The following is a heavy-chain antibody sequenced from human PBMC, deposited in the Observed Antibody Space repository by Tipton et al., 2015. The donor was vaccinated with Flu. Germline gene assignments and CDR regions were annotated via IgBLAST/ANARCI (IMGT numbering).Heavy chain of an antibody. CDR1: GYSFTTYW. D-gene: IGHD4-17*01. CDR2: IYPGDSDT. CDR3: ARVDGNDYGDYGPFDY. Sequence: VQLVQSGAEVKKPGESLKISCKGSGYSFTTYWIGWVRQMPGKGLEWMGIIYPGDSDTRYSPSFQGQVTMSADKSINTAYLQWNSLKASDTAMYYCARVDGNDYGDYGPFDYWGQGTLVTVSS. V-gene: IGHV5-51*01. J-gene: IGHJ4*02.